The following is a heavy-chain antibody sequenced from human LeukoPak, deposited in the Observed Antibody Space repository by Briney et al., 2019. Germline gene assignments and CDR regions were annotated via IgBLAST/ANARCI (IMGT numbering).Heavy chain of an antibody. CDR3: ARGRGYGDY. D-gene: IGHD3-3*01. V-gene: IGHV1-2*02. Sequence: ASVKVSCKASGYTFIGHYMHWVRQAPGQGLEWMGWINSNSGGTKYAQKFQGSVIMTRDTSISTAYMELSRLKSDDTAVYYCARGRGYGDYWGQGILVTVSS. CDR2: INSNSGGT. J-gene: IGHJ4*02. CDR1: GYTFIGHY.